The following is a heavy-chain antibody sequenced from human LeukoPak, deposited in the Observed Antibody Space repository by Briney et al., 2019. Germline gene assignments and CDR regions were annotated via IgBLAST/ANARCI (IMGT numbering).Heavy chain of an antibody. CDR3: ASSYCSSTSCYAGDANFDY. CDR1: GFPFSSHG. D-gene: IGHD2-2*01. Sequence: GGSLRLSCAGSGFPFSSHGMNWVRQAPGKGLEWVSGISPGGGPTYYADSVKGRFTISRDDSKNTLYLQMKNLRAEDTAVYYCASSYCSSTSCYAGDANFDYWGQGTLVTVSS. CDR2: ISPGGGPT. J-gene: IGHJ4*02. V-gene: IGHV3-23*01.